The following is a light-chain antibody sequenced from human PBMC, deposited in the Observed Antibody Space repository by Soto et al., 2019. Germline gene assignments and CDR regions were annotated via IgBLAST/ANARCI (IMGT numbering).Light chain of an antibody. CDR3: QGPASLLRT. CDR2: DAS. V-gene: IGKV1-5*01. Sequence: SPVSSSVRDRVSITCRARQSSSNWLAWYQQKPGKVPKLLIYDASSLESGVPSRFSGSGSGTEFTLTISVLKPDDFATYSSQGPASLLRTFAAGTKVDIK. CDR1: QSSSNW. J-gene: IGKJ4*02.